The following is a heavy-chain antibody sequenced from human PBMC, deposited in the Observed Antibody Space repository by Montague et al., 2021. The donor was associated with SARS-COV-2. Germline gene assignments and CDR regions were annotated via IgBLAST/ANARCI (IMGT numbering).Heavy chain of an antibody. V-gene: IGHV4-59*13. D-gene: IGHD2-21*01. CDR1: GGSINNYY. J-gene: IGHJ2*01. CDR2: IYYSGSVTT. Sequence: SETLSLTCSVSGGSINNYYWGWVRQSPGKGLEWIGYIYYSGSVTTSYNPSLKSRVSISVDTSENQFSLKLTSVTAADTAVYYCSRRGGGEVFARFMYWYFDVWNRGTLVTGSS. CDR3: SRRGGGEVFARFMYWYFDV.